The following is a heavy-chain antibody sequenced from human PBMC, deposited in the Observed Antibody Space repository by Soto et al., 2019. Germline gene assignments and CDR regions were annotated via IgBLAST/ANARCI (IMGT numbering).Heavy chain of an antibody. V-gene: IGHV4-39*02. CDR3: AREDVVLIPAAQTFESSRYYGLDV. CDR2: IYYSGRT. J-gene: IGHJ6*02. CDR1: GGSIRSSSYY. D-gene: IGHD2-2*01. Sequence: QLQLQESGPGLVKPSETLSLTCTVSGGSIRSSSYYWAWIRQPPGKGLEWIGSIYYSGRTHYNPPLKSRVTVSVDKSKKHCSLKLLSVTAADTAVYYCAREDVVLIPAAQTFESSRYYGLDVWGQGTTVTVSS.